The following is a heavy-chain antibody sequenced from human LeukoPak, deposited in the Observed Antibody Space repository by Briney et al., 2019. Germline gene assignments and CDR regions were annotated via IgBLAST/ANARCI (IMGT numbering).Heavy chain of an antibody. Sequence: GASVKVSCKASGYNFNSLDINWVRQAPGQGLEWMGWMSPNNDDTGYAQKFQGRVTFTRNTAISTVYMELSRLRSEDTAVYYCARGVDAGVDYWGQGTLVTVSS. CDR2: MSPNNDDT. D-gene: IGHD7-27*01. CDR1: GYNFNSLD. V-gene: IGHV1-8*03. J-gene: IGHJ4*02. CDR3: ARGVDAGVDY.